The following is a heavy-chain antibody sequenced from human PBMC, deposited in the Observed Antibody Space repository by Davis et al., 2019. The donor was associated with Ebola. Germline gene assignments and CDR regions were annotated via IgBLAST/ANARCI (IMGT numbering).Heavy chain of an antibody. CDR1: GFTFSSYA. CDR2: ISGSGGST. V-gene: IGHV3-23*01. CDR3: ARDQSGYYYYYGMDV. J-gene: IGHJ6*02. Sequence: PGGSLRLSCAASGFTFSSYAMSWVRQAPGKGLEWVSAISGSGGSTYYADSVKGRFTISRDNSKNTLYLQMNSLRAEDTAVYYCARDQSGYYYYYGMDVWGQGTTVTVSS.